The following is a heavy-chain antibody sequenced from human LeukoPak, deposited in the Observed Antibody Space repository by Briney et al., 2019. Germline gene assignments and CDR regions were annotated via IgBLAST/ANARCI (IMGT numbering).Heavy chain of an antibody. J-gene: IGHJ4*02. CDR1: GFTFSSYG. CDR3: AKTQERLMVYAMGVDY. V-gene: IGHV3-30*02. CDR2: IWYDGSNK. Sequence: PGGSLRLSCAASGFTFSSYGMHWVRQAPGKGLEWVAVIWYDGSNKYYADSVKGRFTISRDNSKNTLYLQMNSLRAEDTAVYYCAKTQERLMVYAMGVDYWGQGTLVTVSS. D-gene: IGHD2-8*01.